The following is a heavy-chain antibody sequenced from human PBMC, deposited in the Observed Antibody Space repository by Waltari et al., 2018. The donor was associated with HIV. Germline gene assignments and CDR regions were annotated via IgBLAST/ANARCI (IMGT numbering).Heavy chain of an antibody. CDR3: AHTLFIYDFWSGPQAYFDY. Sequence: QITLKESGPTLVKPTQTLTLTCTFSGFSLSTSGVGVGWIRHPPGKALEWLALIYWNDDKRYSPSLKSRLTITKDTSKNQVVLTMTNMDPVDTATYYCAHTLFIYDFWSGPQAYFDYWGQGTLVTVSS. J-gene: IGHJ4*02. D-gene: IGHD3-3*01. V-gene: IGHV2-5*01. CDR1: GFSLSTSGVG. CDR2: IYWNDDK.